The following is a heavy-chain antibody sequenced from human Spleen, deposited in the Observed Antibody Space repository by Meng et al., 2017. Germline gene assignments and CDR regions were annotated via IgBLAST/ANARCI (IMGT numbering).Heavy chain of an antibody. V-gene: IGHV4-59*01. D-gene: IGHD3-16*02. CDR1: GGSISSYY. J-gene: IGHJ4*02. CDR2: IYSSGST. Sequence: SETLSLTCTVSGGSISSYYWSWIRQPPGKGLEWIGYIYSSGSTNYNHSLKRPVTISVDTYKNQFSLKLSSVTAADTAAYSCARARERESSLDDWGQGTLVTVSS. CDR3: ARARERESSLDD.